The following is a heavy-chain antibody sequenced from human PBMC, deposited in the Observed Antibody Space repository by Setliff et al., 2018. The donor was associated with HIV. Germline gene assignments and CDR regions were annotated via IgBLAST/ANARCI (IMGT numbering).Heavy chain of an antibody. V-gene: IGHV3-74*01. CDR3: GVSGGSSPGY. D-gene: IGHD2-15*01. J-gene: IGHJ4*02. CDR2: IEGDGTTT. CDR1: GFTFSDHW. Sequence: PGGSLRLSCAASGFTFSDHWMHWVRQTPGRGLEWVSYIEGDGTTTNYADFVRGRFTISRDNAKNTLFLQMTSLRPEDTAVYYCGVSGGSSPGYWGPGTLVTVSS.